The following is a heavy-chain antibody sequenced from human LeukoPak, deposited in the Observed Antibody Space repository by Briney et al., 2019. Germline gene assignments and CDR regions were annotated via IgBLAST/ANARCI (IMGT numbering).Heavy chain of an antibody. D-gene: IGHD5-12*01. V-gene: IGHV3-23*01. CDR2: ISGSGGNT. Sequence: GGSLRLSCAASGFTYSNYAMSWVRQAPGKGLEWVSAISGSGGNTYYTDSVKGRFTISRDNSKNTVYLQMNSLRAEDTAVYYCAKVVTGGSNSGYDSDAFDIWGQGTMVTVSS. CDR1: GFTYSNYA. J-gene: IGHJ3*02. CDR3: AKVVTGGSNSGYDSDAFDI.